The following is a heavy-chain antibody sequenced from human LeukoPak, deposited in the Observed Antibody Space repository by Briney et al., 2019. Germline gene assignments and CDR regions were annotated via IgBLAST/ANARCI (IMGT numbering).Heavy chain of an antibody. CDR2: IYYSGST. CDR1: GGSISSGGYY. V-gene: IGHV4-31*03. CDR3: ARGVKYCSSTSCYHFDY. J-gene: IGHJ4*02. Sequence: KASQTLSLTCTVSGGSISSGGYYWSWIRQHPGKGLEWIGYIYYSGSTYYNPSLKSRVTISVDTSKNQFSLKLSSVTAADTAVYYCARGVKYCSSTSCYHFDYWGQGALVTVSS. D-gene: IGHD2-2*01.